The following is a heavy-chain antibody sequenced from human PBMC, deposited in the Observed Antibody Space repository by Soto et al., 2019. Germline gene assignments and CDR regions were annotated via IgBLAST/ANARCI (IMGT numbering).Heavy chain of an antibody. CDR3: ARGSSQPDYDGMDV. CDR2: ISTRSLTI. D-gene: IGHD2-2*01. Sequence: GGSLRLSCAASGFTFSGFSMNWVRQAPGKGLEWISYISTRSLTIDYADSVRGRFTISRDNAKDSLYLQMRSLRDEDTAVYYCARGSSQPDYDGMDVWGQGTTVTVSS. J-gene: IGHJ6*02. CDR1: GFTFSGFS. V-gene: IGHV3-48*02.